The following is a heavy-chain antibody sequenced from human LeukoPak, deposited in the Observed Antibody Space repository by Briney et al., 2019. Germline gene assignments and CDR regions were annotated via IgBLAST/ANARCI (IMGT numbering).Heavy chain of an antibody. CDR2: IRYDGSNK. CDR3: AMIPYYYDSRGPQRAFDI. J-gene: IGHJ3*02. Sequence: PGGSLRLSCAASGSTFSSYGMHWVRQAPGKGLEWVAFIRYDGSNKYYADSVKGRFTISRDNSKNTLYLQMNSLRAEDTAVYYCAMIPYYYDSRGPQRAFDIWGQGTMVTVSS. D-gene: IGHD3-22*01. CDR1: GSTFSSYG. V-gene: IGHV3-30*02.